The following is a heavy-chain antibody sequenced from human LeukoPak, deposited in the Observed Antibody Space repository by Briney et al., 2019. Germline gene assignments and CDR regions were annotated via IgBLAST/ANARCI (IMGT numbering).Heavy chain of an antibody. CDR1: GYTFTSYD. CDR2: MNPNSGNT. V-gene: IGHV1-8*01. CDR3: ARSYDGSAPPDY. Sequence: GASVKVSCKASGYTFTSYDINWVRQATGQGLEWMGWMNPNSGNTGYAQKFQGRVTMTRNTSISTAYMELSSLRSEDTAVYYWARSYDGSAPPDYWGRGTLVTVPS. D-gene: IGHD3-22*01. J-gene: IGHJ4*02.